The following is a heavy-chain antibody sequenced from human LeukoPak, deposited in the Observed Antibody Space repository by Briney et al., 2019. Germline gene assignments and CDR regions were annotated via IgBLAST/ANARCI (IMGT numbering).Heavy chain of an antibody. J-gene: IGHJ6*03. CDR3: ARGGSSSDLRKYYMDV. CDR2: IYYSGST. CDR1: GGSISSYY. D-gene: IGHD6-13*01. V-gene: IGHV4-59*01. Sequence: SETLSLTCTVSGGSISSYYWSWIRQPPGKGLEWIGYIYYSGSTNYNPSLKSRVTISVDTSKNQFSLKLSSVTAADTAVYYCARGGSSSDLRKYYMDVWGKGTTVTIFS.